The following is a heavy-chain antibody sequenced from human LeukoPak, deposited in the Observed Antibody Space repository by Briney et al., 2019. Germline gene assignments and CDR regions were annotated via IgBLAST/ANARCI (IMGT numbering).Heavy chain of an antibody. CDR1: GYTFTIYF. CDR3: ARDPRGGASWFDS. D-gene: IGHD1-26*01. V-gene: IGHV1-2*02. J-gene: IGHJ5*01. CDR2: MNPYSSTT. Sequence: SVSVTCKASGYTFTIYFIHWVRQPHGQGLELMGFMNPYSSTTNYAQRFQGRVNMTRDTSINTVYMELIRLTPDDTAMYYCARDPRGGASWFDSWGQGRLVIVSS.